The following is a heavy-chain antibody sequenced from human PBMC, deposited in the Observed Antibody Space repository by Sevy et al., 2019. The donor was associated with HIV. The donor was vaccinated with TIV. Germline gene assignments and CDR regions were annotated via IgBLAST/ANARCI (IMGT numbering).Heavy chain of an antibody. Sequence: SETLSLTCTVSGFSISSEYYWGWIQQPPGKGLEWIGSIYDGGSTYYNPSLKSRVTISIDTSKNQFSLKLSSVTAADTAVYYCATDYYGSGSYYEFVYWGQGTLVIVSS. D-gene: IGHD3-10*01. V-gene: IGHV4-38-2*02. CDR2: IYDGGST. CDR3: ATDYYGSGSYYEFVY. J-gene: IGHJ4*02. CDR1: GFSISSEYY.